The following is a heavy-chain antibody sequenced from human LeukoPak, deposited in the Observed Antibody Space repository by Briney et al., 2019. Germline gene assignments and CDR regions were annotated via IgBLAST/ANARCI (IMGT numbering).Heavy chain of an antibody. D-gene: IGHD3-16*01. J-gene: IGHJ4*02. Sequence: PGGSLRLSCAASGCTFSRYVMNGVRQAPGKGLEWVSSISSSSSYRYYADSVKGRFTISRDNAKNSLYLQMNSLRAEDTAVYYCARYEGGPGFDYWGPGTLVAASS. CDR3: ARYEGGPGFDY. V-gene: IGHV3-21*01. CDR2: ISSSSSYR. CDR1: GCTFSRYV.